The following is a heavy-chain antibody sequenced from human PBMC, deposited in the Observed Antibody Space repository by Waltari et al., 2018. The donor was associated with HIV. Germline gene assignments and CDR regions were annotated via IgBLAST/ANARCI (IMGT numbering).Heavy chain of an antibody. CDR2: INPNSGGT. CDR1: GSCFTGHT. CDR3: ARADYYGSGSQDY. J-gene: IGHJ4*02. V-gene: IGHV1-2*02. Sequence: QVPLVPSGATLPNPGAPVPASCTPSGSCFTGHTMHWVRQAPGHGVEWMGLINPNSGGTNYAQKFQGRVTMTRDTSISTAHMELSRLRSDDTAVYYCARADYYGSGSQDYWGQGTLVTVSS. D-gene: IGHD3-10*01.